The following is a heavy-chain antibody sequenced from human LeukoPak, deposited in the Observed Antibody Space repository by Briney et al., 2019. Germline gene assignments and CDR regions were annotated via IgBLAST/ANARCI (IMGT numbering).Heavy chain of an antibody. Sequence: SETLSLTCTGSGVSISSDYWSWIRHPPRTGLEWIEHIYYSGSTNYNPPLKSQVTISVDTSTNHLSRKLSSATAADTAVYYCARVRSSNYYMDVWGKATTVIVS. D-gene: IGHD3-3*01. CDR2: IYYSGST. J-gene: IGHJ6*03. V-gene: IGHV4-59*01. CDR3: ARVRSSNYYMDV. CDR1: GVSISSDY.